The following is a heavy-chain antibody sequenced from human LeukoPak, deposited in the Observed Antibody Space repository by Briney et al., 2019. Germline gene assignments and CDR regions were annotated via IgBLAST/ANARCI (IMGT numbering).Heavy chain of an antibody. CDR3: ARGTYFDY. CDR2: TSAYNDKT. J-gene: IGHJ4*02. Sequence: ASVKVSCKASGYTFTTYGISWVRQAPGQGLERMGWTSAYNDKTKYAQKLEGRVTMTTDTSTSTAYMEMRSLRSDDTAVYYCARGTYFDYWGQGTLVTVSS. D-gene: IGHD1-1*01. V-gene: IGHV1-18*01. CDR1: GYTFTTYG.